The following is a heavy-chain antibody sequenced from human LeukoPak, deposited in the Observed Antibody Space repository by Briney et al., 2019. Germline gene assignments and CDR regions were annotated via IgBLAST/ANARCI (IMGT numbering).Heavy chain of an antibody. Sequence: PSETLSLTCTVSGGSISSSSYYWGWIRQPPGKGLEWIGSIYYSGSTYYNPSLKSRVTISVDTSKNQFSLKLSSVTAADTAVYYCARAESGYDSSGYYYFDYWGQGTLVTVSS. V-gene: IGHV4-39*07. CDR2: IYYSGST. CDR1: GGSISSSSYY. CDR3: ARAESGYDSSGYYYFDY. J-gene: IGHJ4*02. D-gene: IGHD3-22*01.